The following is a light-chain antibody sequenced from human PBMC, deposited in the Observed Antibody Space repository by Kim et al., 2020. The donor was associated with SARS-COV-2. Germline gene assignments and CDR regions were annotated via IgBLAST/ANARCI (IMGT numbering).Light chain of an antibody. CDR1: SSDVGGYNY. CDR3: SSYTSSSTLRV. J-gene: IGLJ3*02. V-gene: IGLV2-14*01. Sequence: QSALTQPASVSGSPGQSITISCTRTSSDVGGYNYVSWYQQHPGKAPKLMIYDVSKRPSGVSNRFSGSKSGNTASLTISGLQAEDEADYYCSSYTSSSTLRVFGGGTQLTVL. CDR2: DVS.